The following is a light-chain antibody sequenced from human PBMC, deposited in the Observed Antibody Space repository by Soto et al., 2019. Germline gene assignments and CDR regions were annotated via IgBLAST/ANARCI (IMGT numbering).Light chain of an antibody. CDR2: DAS. Sequence: DIQMTQSPSTLSASVGDRVTITCRASQSISSWLAWYQQKPGKAPKLLIYDASSLQSGVPSRFSGSGSGTDFTLTITSLQSEDFATYYCQHAKSFPVTFGQRTRLEI. V-gene: IGKV1-5*01. CDR3: QHAKSFPVT. CDR1: QSISSW. J-gene: IGKJ5*01.